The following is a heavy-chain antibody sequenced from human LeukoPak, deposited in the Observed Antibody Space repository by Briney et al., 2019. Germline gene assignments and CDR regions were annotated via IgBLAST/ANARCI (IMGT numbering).Heavy chain of an antibody. Sequence: GGSLRLSCAASGFTFRNCAMHWVRQAPGKGLEHVSAISNNGGSTNYANSVKGRFTISRDNSKNTLYLQMGSLRAEDMAVYYCARAPGIAVAGINHFYGLDVWGQGTTVTVSS. CDR2: ISNNGGST. J-gene: IGHJ6*02. CDR1: GFTFRNCA. V-gene: IGHV3-64*01. D-gene: IGHD6-19*01. CDR3: ARAPGIAVAGINHFYGLDV.